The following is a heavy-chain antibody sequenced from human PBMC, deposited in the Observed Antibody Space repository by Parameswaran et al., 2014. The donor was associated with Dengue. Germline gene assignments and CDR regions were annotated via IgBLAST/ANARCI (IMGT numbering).Heavy chain of an antibody. Sequence: VRQAPGKGLEWIGRVYNSGSPSYNPSLQSRVTISVDTSKNQFSLKLASVTATDTAVYYCATYGTETYYGMDVWGQGPRSRLL. D-gene: IGHD3-16*01. V-gene: IGHV4-59*08. CDR3: ATYGTETYYGMDV. J-gene: IGHJ6*02. CDR2: VYNSGSP.